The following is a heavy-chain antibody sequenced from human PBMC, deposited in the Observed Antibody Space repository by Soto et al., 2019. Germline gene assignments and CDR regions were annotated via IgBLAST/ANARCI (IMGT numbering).Heavy chain of an antibody. V-gene: IGHV4-30-4*01. CDR2: IYYSGST. J-gene: IGHJ3*02. CDR1: GGSISSGDYY. CDR3: ARDVAYYYDSSGVCDI. Sequence: QVQLQESGPGLVKPSQTLSLTCTVSGGSISSGDYYWSWIRQPPGKGLEWIGYIYYSGSTYYNPSLKSRVTISVDTSKNQFSLKLSSVTAADTAVYYCARDVAYYYDSSGVCDIWGQGTMVTVSS. D-gene: IGHD3-22*01.